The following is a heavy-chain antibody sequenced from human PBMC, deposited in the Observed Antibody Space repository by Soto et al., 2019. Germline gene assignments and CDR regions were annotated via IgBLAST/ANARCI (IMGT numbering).Heavy chain of an antibody. D-gene: IGHD4-17*01. J-gene: IGHJ4*02. V-gene: IGHV1-18*01. CDR3: AIADYGDDDY. CDR1: GYTFPTST. CDR2: IKAYSGNT. Sequence: QLPLVQSGAEAKKHGASVKVSCKASGYTFPTSTISWVRQAPGQGLEWMGWIKAYSGNTNYAQKLQGRVTMTTDTSTNTAYMELRSLTTDDTAIYYCAIADYGDDDYWGQGTLVTVSS.